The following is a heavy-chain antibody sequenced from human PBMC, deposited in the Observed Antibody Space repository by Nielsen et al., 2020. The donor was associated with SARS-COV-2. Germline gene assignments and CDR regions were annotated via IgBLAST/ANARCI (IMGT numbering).Heavy chain of an antibody. CDR3: ARAGRAVAGRAFDI. V-gene: IGHV3-11*05. J-gene: IGHJ3*02. CDR2: ISSSSSYT. Sequence: GESLKISCAASGFTFSDYYMSWIRQAPGKGLERVSYISSSSSYTNYADSVKGRFTISRDNAKNSLYLQMNSLRAEDTAVYYCARAGRAVAGRAFDIWGQGTMVTVSS. D-gene: IGHD6-19*01. CDR1: GFTFSDYY.